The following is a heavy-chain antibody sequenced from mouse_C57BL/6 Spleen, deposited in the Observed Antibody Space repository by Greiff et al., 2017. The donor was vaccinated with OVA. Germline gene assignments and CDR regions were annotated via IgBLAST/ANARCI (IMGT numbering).Heavy chain of an antibody. CDR2: IRSKSNNYAT. J-gene: IGHJ1*03. Sequence: DVMLVESGGGLVQPKGSLKLSCAASGFSFNTYAMNWVRQAPGKGLEWVARIRSKSNNYATYYADSVKDRFTISRDDSESMLYLQMNNLKTEDTAMYYCVRQGYHNWYFDVWGTGTTVTVSS. CDR3: VRQGYHNWYFDV. V-gene: IGHV10-1*01. D-gene: IGHD2-14*01. CDR1: GFSFNTYA.